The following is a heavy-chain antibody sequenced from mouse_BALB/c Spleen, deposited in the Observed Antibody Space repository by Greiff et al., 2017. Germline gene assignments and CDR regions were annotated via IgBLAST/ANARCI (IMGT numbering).Heavy chain of an antibody. J-gene: IGHJ4*01. V-gene: IGHV5-17*02. D-gene: IGHD2-14*01. CDR3: ARYRYDGDYYAMDY. CDR1: GFTFSSFG. Sequence: EVNLVESGGGLVQPGGSRKLSCAASGFTFSSFGMHWVRQAPEKGLEWVAYISSGSSSIYYADTVKGRFTISRDNPKNTLFLQMTSLRSEDTAMYYCARYRYDGDYYAMDYWGQGTSGTVSS. CDR2: ISSGSSSI.